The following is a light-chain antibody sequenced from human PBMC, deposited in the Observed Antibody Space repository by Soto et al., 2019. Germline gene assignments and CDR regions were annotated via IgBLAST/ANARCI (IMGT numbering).Light chain of an antibody. J-gene: IGKJ1*01. Sequence: DIQMTQSPSSLSASVVDRFTITCRASQSISSYLYWYQQNPGKAPKLLTSAASSLQSGAPSRFSGNGSGTDFTRNISSLQPEDFATYDCQQNYSTWTFGKGTMVEIK. CDR2: AAS. CDR3: QQNYSTWT. CDR1: QSISSY. V-gene: IGKV1-39*01.